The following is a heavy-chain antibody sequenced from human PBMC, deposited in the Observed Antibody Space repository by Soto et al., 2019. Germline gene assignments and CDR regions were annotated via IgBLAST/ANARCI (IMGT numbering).Heavy chain of an antibody. CDR2: ISSSGGST. D-gene: IGHD2-15*01. Sequence: HPGGSLRLSCAASGFTFSNAMSWVRQAPGKGLEWVSGISSSGGSTYYADSVKGRFTISRDNSKNMLYLQMNNLRAEDTAVYYCAKAQGGSYFDYWGQGTLVTVSS. V-gene: IGHV3-23*01. CDR3: AKAQGGSYFDY. CDR1: GFTFSNA. J-gene: IGHJ4*02.